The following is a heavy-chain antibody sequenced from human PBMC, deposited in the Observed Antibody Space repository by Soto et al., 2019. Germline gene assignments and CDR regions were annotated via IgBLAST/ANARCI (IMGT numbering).Heavy chain of an antibody. Sequence: GGSLRLSCTVSGFNFGDYAMSWVRQAPGKGLEWVGLIRSKAYTGTTESAASVQGRFTMSRDDSKYIAYLQMDSLKTEDTAVYYCSRAVDSSSWYGYCFDFWGQGTQVTVSS. D-gene: IGHD6-13*01. CDR3: SRAVDSSSWYGYCFDF. CDR2: IRSKAYTGTT. CDR1: GFNFGDYA. V-gene: IGHV3-49*04. J-gene: IGHJ4*02.